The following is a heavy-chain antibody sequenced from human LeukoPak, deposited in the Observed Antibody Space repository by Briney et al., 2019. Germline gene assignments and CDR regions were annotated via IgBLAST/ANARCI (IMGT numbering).Heavy chain of an antibody. CDR3: ARGTYYYGSGSNMDYYYMDV. CDR2: INHSGST. J-gene: IGHJ6*03. V-gene: IGHV4-34*01. CDR1: GVSFSGYY. D-gene: IGHD3-10*01. Sequence: PSETLSLTCAVYGVSFSGYYWSWIRQPPGKGLEWIGEINHSGSTNYNPSLKSRVTISADTSKNQFPLKLSSVSAADTAVYYCARGTYYYGSGSNMDYYYMDVWGKGSTVTVSS.